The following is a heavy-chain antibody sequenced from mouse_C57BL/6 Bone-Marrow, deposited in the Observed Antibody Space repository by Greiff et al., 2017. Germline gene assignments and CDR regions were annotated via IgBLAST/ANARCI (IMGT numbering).Heavy chain of an antibody. V-gene: IGHV5-9*01. CDR1: GFTFSSYT. D-gene: IGHD1-1*01. CDR3: ARHKLRVLFDY. CDR2: ISGGGGNT. J-gene: IGHJ2*01. Sequence: EVKVVESGGGLVKPGGSLKLSCAASGFTFSSYTMSWVRQTPEKRLEWVATISGGGGNTYYPDSVKGRFTIARDNAKNTLYLQMSSLRSEDTALYYCARHKLRVLFDYWGQGTTLTVSS.